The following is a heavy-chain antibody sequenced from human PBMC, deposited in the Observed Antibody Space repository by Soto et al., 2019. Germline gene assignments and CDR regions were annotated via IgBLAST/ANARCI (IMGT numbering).Heavy chain of an antibody. CDR2: IKHDGSVQ. CDR3: ARAPYSNGWYRFDL. J-gene: IGHJ4*02. V-gene: IGHV3-7*03. D-gene: IGHD6-19*01. CDR1: GFTFSGYW. Sequence: LRLSCEASGFTFSGYWMSWVRQAPGKGLEWVADIKHDGSVQYYVDSVKGRFTISRDNAKKLLYLQMNGLRAEDTALYYCARAPYSNGWYRFDLWGQGTLVTVSS.